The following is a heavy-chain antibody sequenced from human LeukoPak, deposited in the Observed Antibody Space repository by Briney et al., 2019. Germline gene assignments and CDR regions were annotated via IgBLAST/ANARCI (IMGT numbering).Heavy chain of an antibody. CDR2: INPNCGGS. CDR1: GYTFTGYY. CDR3: ARTFWSGPPYYMDV. V-gene: IGHV1-2*02. Sequence: VASVKVSCKASGYTFTGYYFHWVRQAPGQGLEWMGWINPNCGGSNYAQKFRGRVTMTRNTSISTAYMELSRLRSEDTAVYYCARTFWSGPPYYMDVWGKGTTVTVSS. J-gene: IGHJ6*03. D-gene: IGHD3-3*01.